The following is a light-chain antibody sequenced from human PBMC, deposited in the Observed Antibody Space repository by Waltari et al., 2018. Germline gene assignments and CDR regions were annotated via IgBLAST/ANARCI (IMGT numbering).Light chain of an antibody. CDR3: ASWDDSLTGPV. CDR1: SSNIGTNY. Sequence: QSVLTQPPSASGTPGQKVTIPCSGTSSNIGTNYVYWYQQVPGTAPKLLIYRNDQRPSGVPERFSGSKSGTSASLAINGLRSEDEADYHCASWDDSLTGPVFGGGTKLTVL. V-gene: IGLV1-47*01. J-gene: IGLJ3*02. CDR2: RND.